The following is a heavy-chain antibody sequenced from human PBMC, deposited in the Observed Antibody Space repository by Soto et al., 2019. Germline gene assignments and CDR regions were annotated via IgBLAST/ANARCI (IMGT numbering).Heavy chain of an antibody. Sequence: ASVKVSCKASGYTFTDYFMHWVRQAPGQGLEWMGWINPNSGDTSYAQKFQGSVTMTRDTSISTAYLELSSLRSDDTAVYFCARVLATVTTWALGYWGQGTLVTVSS. J-gene: IGHJ4*02. CDR1: GYTFTDYF. D-gene: IGHD4-4*01. V-gene: IGHV1-2*02. CDR3: ARVLATVTTWALGY. CDR2: INPNSGDT.